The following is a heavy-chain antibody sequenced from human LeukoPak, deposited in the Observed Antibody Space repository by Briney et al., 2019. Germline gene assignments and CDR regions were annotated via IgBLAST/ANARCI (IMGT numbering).Heavy chain of an antibody. D-gene: IGHD3-10*01. V-gene: IGHV4-39*01. CDR2: INYSGST. CDR3: ARRPLETPGDYFDY. CDR1: GGSISSSSYY. J-gene: IGHJ4*02. Sequence: SETLSLTCTVSGGSISSSSYYWGWIRQPPGKGLEWIGSINYSGSTYYNPSLKSRVTISVDTSKNQFSLKLSSVTAADTAVYYCARRPLETPGDYFDYWGQGTLVTVSS.